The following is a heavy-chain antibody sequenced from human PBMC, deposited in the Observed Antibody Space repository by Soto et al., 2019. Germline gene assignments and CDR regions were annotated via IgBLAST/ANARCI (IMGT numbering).Heavy chain of an antibody. CDR3: AKASDYDILTGYLL. J-gene: IGHJ4*02. CDR1: GFTFSSYA. Sequence: EVQLLESGGGLVQPGGSLRLSCAASGFTFSSYAMSWVRQAPGKGLEWVSAISGSGGSTYYADSVKGRFTISRDNSKKTLYLQMNSLRAEDTAVYYCAKASDYDILTGYLLWGQGTLVTVSS. D-gene: IGHD3-9*01. V-gene: IGHV3-23*01. CDR2: ISGSGGST.